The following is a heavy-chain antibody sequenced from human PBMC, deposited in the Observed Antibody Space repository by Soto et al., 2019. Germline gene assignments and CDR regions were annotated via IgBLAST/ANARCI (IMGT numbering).Heavy chain of an antibody. CDR1: GGTFSSYA. D-gene: IGHD5-18*01. V-gene: IGHV1-69*01. CDR2: IIPIFGTA. J-gene: IGHJ3*02. Sequence: QVQLVQSGAEVKKPGSSVKVSCKASGGTFSSYAISWVRQAPGQGLERMGGIIPIFGTANYAQKFQGRVTITADESTRTAYMELSSLRSEDTAVYYCARAGYSYGLDALDIWGQGTMVTVSS. CDR3: ARAGYSYGLDALDI.